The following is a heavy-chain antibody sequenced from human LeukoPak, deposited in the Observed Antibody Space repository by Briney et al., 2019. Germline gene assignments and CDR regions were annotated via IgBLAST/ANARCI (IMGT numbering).Heavy chain of an antibody. V-gene: IGHV3-7*01. CDR3: AELGITMIGGV. CDR2: IKQDGSKT. CDR1: GVTFTNYW. D-gene: IGHD3-10*02. Sequence: GGSLRLSCVASGVTFTNYWMTWVRQAPGKGLEWVANIKQDGSKTYYVASVEGRFTVSRDNAKDSLYLQMNSLRAEDTAVYYCAELGITMIGGVWGKGTTVTISS. J-gene: IGHJ6*04.